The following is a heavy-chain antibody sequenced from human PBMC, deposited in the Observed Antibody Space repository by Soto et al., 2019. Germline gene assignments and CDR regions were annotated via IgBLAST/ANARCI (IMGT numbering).Heavy chain of an antibody. CDR1: GFTFSSYW. J-gene: IGHJ3*02. CDR2: INSDGSST. CDR3: ASHEGEQWLDSDAFDI. Sequence: EVQLVESGGGLVQPGGSLRLSCAASGFTFSSYWMHWVRQAPGKGLVWVSRINSDGSSTSYADSVKGRFTISRDNAKNTLYLQMNSLRAEDTAVYYCASHEGEQWLDSDAFDIWGQGTMVTVAS. V-gene: IGHV3-74*01. D-gene: IGHD6-19*01.